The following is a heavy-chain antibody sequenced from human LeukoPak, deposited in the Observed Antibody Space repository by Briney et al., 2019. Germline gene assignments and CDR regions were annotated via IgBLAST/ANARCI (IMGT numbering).Heavy chain of an antibody. CDR3: ASGCSGGSCYAYYYYGMDV. CDR1: GFTVGSNT. J-gene: IGHJ6*02. CDR2: IYSGGST. D-gene: IGHD2-15*01. Sequence: GGSLRLSCAASGFTVGSNTMSWVRQAPGKGLEWVSIIYSGGSTYYADSVKGRFTISRDNSKNTLYLQMNSLRAEDTAVYYCASGCSGGSCYAYYYYGMDVWGQGTTVTVSS. V-gene: IGHV3-66*01.